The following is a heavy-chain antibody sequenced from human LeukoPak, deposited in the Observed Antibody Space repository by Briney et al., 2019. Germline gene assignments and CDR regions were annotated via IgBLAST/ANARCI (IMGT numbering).Heavy chain of an antibody. Sequence: SETLSLTCTVSGGSMSSYYWSWIRQPPGKGLEWIGYIYYSGSTNYNPSLKSRVTISVDTSKNQFSLKLSSVTAADTAVYYCARGSIFGVVTQFDYWGQGTLVTVSS. CDR3: ARGSIFGVVTQFDY. V-gene: IGHV4-59*01. CDR2: IYYSGST. D-gene: IGHD3-3*01. J-gene: IGHJ4*02. CDR1: GGSMSSYY.